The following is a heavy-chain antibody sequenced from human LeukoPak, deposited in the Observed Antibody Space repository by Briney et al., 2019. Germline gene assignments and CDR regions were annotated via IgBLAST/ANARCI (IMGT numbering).Heavy chain of an antibody. D-gene: IGHD4-17*01. CDR3: ARDHYVSGYYFDY. J-gene: IGHJ4*02. V-gene: IGHV3-74*01. CDR1: GFIFSSYW. Sequence: GSLRLSCAASGFIFSSYWMHWVRQAPAKGLVWVSRINSDGSSTDYADSVKGRFTISRDNARNTLYLQMNSLRAEDTAVYYCARDHYVSGYYFDYWGLGTLVTVSS. CDR2: INSDGSST.